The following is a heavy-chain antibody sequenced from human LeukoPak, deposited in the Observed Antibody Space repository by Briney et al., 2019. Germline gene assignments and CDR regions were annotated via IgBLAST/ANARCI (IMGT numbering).Heavy chain of an antibody. CDR3: AGGGYCSSASCHAPLFDW. V-gene: IGHV4-59*01. D-gene: IGHD2-2*01. J-gene: IGHJ4*02. CDR1: GGSLSSDY. Sequence: SETLSLTCTVSGGSLSSDYWSWIRQPPGKGLEWIAYIHYHGRTNYNPSLKSRVSISVDTSKNQFSLNLRSLTAADTAVYYCAGGGYCSSASCHAPLFDWWGPGILVTVSS. CDR2: IHYHGRT.